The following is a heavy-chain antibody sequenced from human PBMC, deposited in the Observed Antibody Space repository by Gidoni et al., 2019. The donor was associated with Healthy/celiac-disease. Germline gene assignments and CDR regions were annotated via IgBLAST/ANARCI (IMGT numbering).Heavy chain of an antibody. V-gene: IGHV4-59*01. Sequence: QVQLQVSGPGLVKPSENLSPTCTVSGGSISSYYWSWIRQPPGKGLEWIGYIYYSGSTNYNPSLKSRVTISVDTSKNQFSLKLSSVTAADTAVYYCARVEASSSSWYGRTYYFDYWGQGTLVTVSS. CDR3: ARVEASSSSWYGRTYYFDY. D-gene: IGHD6-13*01. J-gene: IGHJ4*02. CDR1: GGSISSYY. CDR2: IYYSGST.